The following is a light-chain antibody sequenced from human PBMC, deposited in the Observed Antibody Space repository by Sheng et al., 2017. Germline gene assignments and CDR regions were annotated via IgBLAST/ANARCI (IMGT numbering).Light chain of an antibody. Sequence: EIVMTQSPATLSVSPGQRGTLSCRASQSVSSNLAWYQQKPGQVPRLLIYGASNRATGIPTRFSGSGSGTDFTLTISSLEPEDFAVYYCHQYGSKIKTFGQGTKVEIK. CDR2: GAS. CDR3: HQYGSKIKT. CDR1: QSVSSN. J-gene: IGKJ1*01. V-gene: IGKV3D-15*01.